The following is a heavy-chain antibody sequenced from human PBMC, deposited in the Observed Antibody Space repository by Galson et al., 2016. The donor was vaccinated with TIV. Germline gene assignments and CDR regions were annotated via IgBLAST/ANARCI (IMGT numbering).Heavy chain of an antibody. CDR1: GGTFSSYV. CDR3: ASHRNTAFDTYHYYYGIDV. V-gene: IGHV1-69*13. D-gene: IGHD5-18*01. CDR2: IIPLFRTT. J-gene: IGHJ6*02. Sequence: SVKVSCKASGGTFSSYVLNWVRLAPGQGLEWMGGIIPLFRTTNYAQKFQGRVTITADESTNTAYMELNSLRSGDTAVYYCASHRNTAFDTYHYYYGIDVWGQGTTVTVSS.